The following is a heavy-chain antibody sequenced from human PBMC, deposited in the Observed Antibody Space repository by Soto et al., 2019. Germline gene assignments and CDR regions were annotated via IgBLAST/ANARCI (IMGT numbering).Heavy chain of an antibody. CDR3: ENRLRALIAAAGNDAFDI. D-gene: IGHD6-13*01. CDR1: GFSLSTSGVG. V-gene: IGHV2-5*02. CDR2: IYWDDDK. Sequence: KESGPTLVKPTQTLTLTCTFSGFSLSTSGVGVGWIRQPPGKALEWLALIYWDDDKRYSPSLKRRLTITKDTSKNQVVLTMTNMDPVDTATYYCENRLRALIAAAGNDAFDIWGQGTMVTVSS. J-gene: IGHJ3*02.